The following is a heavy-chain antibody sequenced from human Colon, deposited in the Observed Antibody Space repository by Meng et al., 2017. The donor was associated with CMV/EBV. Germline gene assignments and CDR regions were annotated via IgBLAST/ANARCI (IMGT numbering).Heavy chain of an antibody. Sequence: SVKVSCKASGGSFSTYHFNWVRQAPGQGLEWMGRIIPTLDMATYAQKFQGRVTLAADKSTTTVYMELSSLTSDDTAIYYCARGENLTGDDSWGQGTLVTVSS. CDR3: ARGENLTGDDS. CDR1: GGSFSTYH. J-gene: IGHJ4*02. D-gene: IGHD1-20*01. V-gene: IGHV1-69*04. CDR2: IIPTLDMA.